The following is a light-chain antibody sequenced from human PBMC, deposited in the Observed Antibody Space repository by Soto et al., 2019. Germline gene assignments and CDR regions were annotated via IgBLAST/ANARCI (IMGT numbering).Light chain of an antibody. CDR3: ATWDGSLPGEV. J-gene: IGLJ2*01. V-gene: IGLV1-51*01. CDR1: SSNIGNNY. CDR2: DNN. Sequence: QSALTQSPSVSAAPGQKVTISCSGSSSNIGNNYVSWYQQLPGTAPKLLIYDNNKRPSGIPDRFSGSKSGTSGTLDITVLQTGDEADYYCATWDGSLPGEVFGGGTKLTVL.